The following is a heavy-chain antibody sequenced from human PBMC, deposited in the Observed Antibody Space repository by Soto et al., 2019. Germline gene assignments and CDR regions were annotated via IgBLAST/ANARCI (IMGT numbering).Heavy chain of an antibody. CDR3: ARERQQTNYYYGMDV. J-gene: IGHJ6*02. Sequence: ASVKVSCKASGYTLTGYYMHWVRQAPGQGLEWMGWINPNSGGTNYAQKFQGWVTMTRDTSISTAYMELSRLRSDDTAVYYCARERQQTNYYYGMDVWGQGTTVTAP. CDR2: INPNSGGT. D-gene: IGHD6-13*01. V-gene: IGHV1-2*04. CDR1: GYTLTGYY.